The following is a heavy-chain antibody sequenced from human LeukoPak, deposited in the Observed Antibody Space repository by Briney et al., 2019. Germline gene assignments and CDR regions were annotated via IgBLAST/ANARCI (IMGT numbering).Heavy chain of an antibody. D-gene: IGHD6-19*01. CDR1: GFTVSGNY. CDR2: IYSGGTT. V-gene: IGHV3-53*01. Sequence: GGSLRLSCAVSGFTVSGNYMSWVRQAPGKGLEWVSLIYSGGTTYYADSVKGRFTISRDNSKNTLYLQMNSLRAEDTALYFCARGNRNGWYNWFDPWGQGTLVTVSS. CDR3: ARGNRNGWYNWFDP. J-gene: IGHJ5*02.